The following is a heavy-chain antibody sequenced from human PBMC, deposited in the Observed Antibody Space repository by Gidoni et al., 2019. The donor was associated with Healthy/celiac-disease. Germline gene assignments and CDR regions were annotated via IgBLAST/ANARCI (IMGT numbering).Heavy chain of an antibody. J-gene: IGHJ4*02. CDR3: AKAANSPSIAAAGHFDY. Sequence: EVQLLESGGGLVQPGGSLRLSCAASGFTFSSYAMSWVRQAPGKGLGWVSAISGSGGSTYYADSVKGRFTISRDNSKNTLYLQMNSLRAEDTAVYYCAKAANSPSIAAAGHFDYWGQGTLVTVSS. CDR1: GFTFSSYA. V-gene: IGHV3-23*01. D-gene: IGHD6-13*01. CDR2: ISGSGGST.